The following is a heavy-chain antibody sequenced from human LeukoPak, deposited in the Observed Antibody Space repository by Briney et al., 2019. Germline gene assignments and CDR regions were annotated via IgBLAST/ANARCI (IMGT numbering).Heavy chain of an antibody. CDR1: GGSISSSSDF. J-gene: IGHJ4*02. D-gene: IGHD1-26*01. Sequence: SETLSLTCTVSGGSISSSSDFWAWIRQPPGKGLEWLGSIYNSGSAYYSPSLKSRVTISVDTSKNQFSLRLSSVTAADTAVYYCATPELFYADSWGQGALVTVSS. CDR3: ATPELFYADS. CDR2: IYNSGSA. V-gene: IGHV4-39*01.